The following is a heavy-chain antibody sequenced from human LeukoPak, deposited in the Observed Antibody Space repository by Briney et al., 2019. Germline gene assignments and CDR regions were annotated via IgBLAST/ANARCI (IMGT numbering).Heavy chain of an antibody. Sequence: ASVKVSCKASGYTFTSYYVHWVRQAPGQGLEWMGIINPSGGSTSYAQKFQGRVTMTRDTSTSTVYMELSSLRSEDTAVYYCARVVRINSGSHRWGGFDYWGQGTLVTVSS. CDR3: ARVVRINSGSHRWGGFDY. V-gene: IGHV1-46*01. J-gene: IGHJ4*02. D-gene: IGHD1-26*01. CDR1: GYTFTSYY. CDR2: INPSGGST.